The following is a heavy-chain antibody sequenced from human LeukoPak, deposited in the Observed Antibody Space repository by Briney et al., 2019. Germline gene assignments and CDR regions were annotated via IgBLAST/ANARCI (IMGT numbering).Heavy chain of an antibody. CDR1: GGSISSYY. CDR2: IYYSGST. D-gene: IGHD5-18*01. V-gene: IGHV4-59*01. J-gene: IGHJ6*03. Sequence: PSETLSLTCPGSGGSISSYYWSWLRQPPGKGLEWIGNIYYSGSTNYNPSLKSRVPISVDTSKNQFSLKLTSVTAADTAVYYCARTTEGGYTYGYFYYYYMDVWGKGTTVSISS. CDR3: ARTTEGGYTYGYFYYYYMDV.